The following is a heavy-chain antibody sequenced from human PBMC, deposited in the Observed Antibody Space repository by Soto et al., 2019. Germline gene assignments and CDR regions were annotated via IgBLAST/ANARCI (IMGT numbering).Heavy chain of an antibody. J-gene: IGHJ4*02. V-gene: IGHV3-23*01. CDR2: ISGSGESK. D-gene: IGHD3-22*01. CDR3: AKTSGVIVVVTSFDH. Sequence: PGGSLRLSCGASGFTFSKYALTWVRQAPGKGLEWVSAISGSGESKYDADSVKGRFTISRDNSKNTLYLEMNSLRPEDTAMYYCAKTSGVIVVVTSFDHWGQGTLVTVSS. CDR1: GFTFSKYA.